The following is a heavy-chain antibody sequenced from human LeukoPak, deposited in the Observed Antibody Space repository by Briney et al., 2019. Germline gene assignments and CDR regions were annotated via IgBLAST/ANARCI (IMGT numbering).Heavy chain of an antibody. V-gene: IGHV1-46*01. CDR2: INPSGGST. Sequence: ASVKVSCKASGYTFTSYGISWVRQAPGQGLEWMGIINPSGGSTSYAQKFQGRVTMTRDMSTSTVYMELSSLRSEDTAVYYCARDYRDDFSFGYDYWGQGTLVTVSS. CDR3: ARDYRDDFSFGYDY. J-gene: IGHJ4*02. CDR1: GYTFTSYG. D-gene: IGHD3-16*02.